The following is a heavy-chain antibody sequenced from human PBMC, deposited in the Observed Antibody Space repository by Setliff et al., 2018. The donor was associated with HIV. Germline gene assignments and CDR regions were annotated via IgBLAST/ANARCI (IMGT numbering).Heavy chain of an antibody. Sequence: SETLSLTCTVYSASFTTHYWTWIRQPPGKGLEWIGEIDHSGSTKENPSLKSRVTMSIDTSKDQFSLKLRFVTAADMGVYYCARALPTNYYGSDNWFDPWGQGTLVTVS. V-gene: IGHV4-34*01. J-gene: IGHJ5*02. CDR3: ARALPTNYYGSDNWFDP. D-gene: IGHD3-10*01. CDR1: SASFTTHY. CDR2: IDHSGST.